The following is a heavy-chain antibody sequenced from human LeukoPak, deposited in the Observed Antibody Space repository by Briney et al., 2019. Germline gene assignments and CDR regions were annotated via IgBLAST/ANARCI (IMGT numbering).Heavy chain of an antibody. J-gene: IGHJ4*02. CDR2: ISYSGST. CDR3: ARDWRFSSGDPCSGI. D-gene: IGHD2-15*01. V-gene: IGHV4-59*06. CDR1: GGSISRYY. Sequence: SETLSLTCTVSGGSISRYYWSWIRQLPGKGLEWIGYISYSGSTYYNSSLKSRVSISIDTSKNQFYLRLSSVTAADTAVYYCARDWRFSSGDPCSGIWGQGTLVTVSS.